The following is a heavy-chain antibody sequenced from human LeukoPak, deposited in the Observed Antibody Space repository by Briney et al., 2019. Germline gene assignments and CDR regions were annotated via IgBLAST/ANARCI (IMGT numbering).Heavy chain of an antibody. J-gene: IGHJ3*02. CDR1: GGSISSSNW. Sequence: PSGTLSLTCAVSGGSISSSNWWSWVRPPPGKGLEWIGEIYDSGSTNYNPSLKSRVTISVDKSKNQFSLKLSSVTAADTAVYYCARDCSSTSCYDAFDIWGQGTMVTVSS. CDR3: ARDCSSTSCYDAFDI. CDR2: IYDSGST. V-gene: IGHV4-4*02. D-gene: IGHD2-2*01.